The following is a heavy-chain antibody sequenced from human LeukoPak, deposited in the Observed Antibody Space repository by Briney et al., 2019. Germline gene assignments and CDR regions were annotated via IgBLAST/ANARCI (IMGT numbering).Heavy chain of an antibody. J-gene: IGHJ4*02. Sequence: GGSLRLSCAASGFTFSSYSMNWVRHTPGKGLEWVSAISGSGGSTYYADSVKGRFTISRDNSKNTLYLQMNSLRAEDTAVYYCAKPYVRSNRGVGYFDYWGQGTLVTVSS. CDR2: ISGSGGST. CDR3: AKPYVRSNRGVGYFDY. CDR1: GFTFSSYS. V-gene: IGHV3-23*01. D-gene: IGHD3-10*01.